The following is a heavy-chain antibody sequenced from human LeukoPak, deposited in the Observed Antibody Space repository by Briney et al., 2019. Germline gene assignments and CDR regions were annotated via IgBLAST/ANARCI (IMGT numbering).Heavy chain of an antibody. CDR1: GFTFSSYA. CDR3: AKAMMTANPTGEEVYYFDY. D-gene: IGHD3-22*01. V-gene: IGHV3-30*04. Sequence: GRSLRLSCAASGFTFSSYAMHWVRQAPGKGLEWVAVISYDGSNKYYADSVKGRFTISRDNSKNTLYLQMNSLRAEDTAVYYCAKAMMTANPTGEEVYYFDYWGQGTLVTVSS. CDR2: ISYDGSNK. J-gene: IGHJ4*02.